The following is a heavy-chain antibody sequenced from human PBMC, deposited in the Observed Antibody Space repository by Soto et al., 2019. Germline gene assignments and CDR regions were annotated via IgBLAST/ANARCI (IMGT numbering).Heavy chain of an antibody. D-gene: IGHD3-22*01. CDR1: GGSISSGGYY. J-gene: IGHJ5*02. CDR3: ARGPTYYYDSSGYSNWFDP. CDR2: IYYSGST. V-gene: IGHV4-31*03. Sequence: QVQLQESGPGLVKPSQTLSLTCTVSGGSISSGGYYWSWIRQHPGKGLEWIGYIYYSGSTYYNPSLKSRVTISVDTSKNQFSLKLSSVTAADTAVYYCARGPTYYYDSSGYSNWFDPWGQGTLVTVSS.